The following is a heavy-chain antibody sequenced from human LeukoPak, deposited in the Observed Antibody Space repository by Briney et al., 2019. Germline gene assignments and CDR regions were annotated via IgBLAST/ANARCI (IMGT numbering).Heavy chain of an antibody. CDR1: GGSVSNYY. V-gene: IGHV4-59*02. J-gene: IGHJ4*02. D-gene: IGHD4-17*01. Sequence: SETLSLTCSVSGGSVSNYYWSWIRQPPGKGLEWIGYIYYSGTTNYNPSLKSRVTISVDTSKNQFSLNLTSVTAADTAVYYCARLRDYGSSDYWGQGTLVTVSS. CDR2: IYYSGTT. CDR3: ARLRDYGSSDY.